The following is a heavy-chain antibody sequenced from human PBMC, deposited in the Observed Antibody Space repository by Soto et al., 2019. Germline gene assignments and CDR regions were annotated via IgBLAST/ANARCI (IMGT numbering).Heavy chain of an antibody. Sequence: PXGSLRLSCAASGFTXSDYYMSWIRQAPGKGLEWVSYISSSGSTIYYADSVKGRFTISRDNAKNSLYLQMNSLRAEDTAVYYCARRDSSGYRSYWYFDLWGRGTLVTVSS. D-gene: IGHD3-22*01. CDR2: ISSSGSTI. V-gene: IGHV3-11*01. CDR3: ARRDSSGYRSYWYFDL. CDR1: GFTXSDYY. J-gene: IGHJ2*01.